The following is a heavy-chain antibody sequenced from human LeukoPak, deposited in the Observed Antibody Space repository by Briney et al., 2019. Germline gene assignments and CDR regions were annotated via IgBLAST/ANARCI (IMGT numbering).Heavy chain of an antibody. CDR1: GCSFSTYW. D-gene: IGHD3-10*01. V-gene: IGHV5-51*01. J-gene: IGHJ3*01. CDR2: IYPVDSDT. Sequence: GESLNISCQGSGCSFSTYWITWVRQMPGKGLEWMGIIYPVDSDTRYSPSFQGQVTISTDESVSTAYLQWTSLGASDTVIYYCAGQAREHRSYYGAPFDFGGQGTMVTVS. CDR3: AGQAREHRSYYGAPFDF.